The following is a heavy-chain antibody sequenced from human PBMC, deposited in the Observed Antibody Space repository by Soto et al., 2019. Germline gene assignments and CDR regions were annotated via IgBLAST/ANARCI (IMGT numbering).Heavy chain of an antibody. Sequence: GSLRLSCAASGFMFENYAMIWVRQAPGKGLEWVATVRGNSYGAYYADSVRGRFIISRDNSKNTMSLQLNSLRDDDTAIYYCAKGKSENGVDWLDPWGPGTLVTVSS. CDR2: VRGNSYGA. D-gene: IGHD2-8*01. CDR3: AKGKSENGVDWLDP. CDR1: GFMFENYA. J-gene: IGHJ5*02. V-gene: IGHV3-23*01.